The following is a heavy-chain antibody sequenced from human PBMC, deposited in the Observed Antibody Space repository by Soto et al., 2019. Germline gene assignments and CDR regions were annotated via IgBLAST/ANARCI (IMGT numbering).Heavy chain of an antibody. V-gene: IGHV4-34*01. CDR1: GGSFSGYY. CDR2: INHSGST. D-gene: IGHD6-6*01. J-gene: IGHJ4*02. CDR3: ARPTRGAARYFDY. Sequence: QVQLQQWGAGLSKPSETLSLTCAVYGGSFSGYYWSWIRQPPGKGLEWIGEINHSGSTNYNPSLKSRVTISVDTSKNQFSLKLSSVTAADTAVYYCARPTRGAARYFDYWGQGTLVTVSS.